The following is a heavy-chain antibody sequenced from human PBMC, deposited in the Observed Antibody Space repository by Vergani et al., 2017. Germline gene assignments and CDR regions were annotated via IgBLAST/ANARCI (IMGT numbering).Heavy chain of an antibody. J-gene: IGHJ6*02. CDR1: GDTFTRYA. Sequence: QVQLVQSGAEVKKPGSSVKVSCKASGDTFTRYAINWVRQAPGQGLEWMGRIIPVLGIATYAHKFQGRVTVTAEKSASTAYMELSSLRADDTAVYYCARVEGSSSGYYYYGMDVWGQGTTVTVSS. CDR2: IIPVLGIA. CDR3: ARVEGSSSGYYYYGMDV. V-gene: IGHV1-69*04. D-gene: IGHD6-6*01.